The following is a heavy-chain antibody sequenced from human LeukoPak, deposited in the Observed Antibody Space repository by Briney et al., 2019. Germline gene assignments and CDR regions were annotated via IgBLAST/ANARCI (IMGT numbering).Heavy chain of an antibody. D-gene: IGHD5-12*01. CDR2: ISAYNGNT. V-gene: IGHV1-18*01. CDR3: ARARDIVATGYYYYGMDV. J-gene: IGHJ6*02. CDR1: GYTFTSYG. Sequence: GASVKVSCKASGYTFTSYGISWVRQAPGQGLEWMGWISAYNGNTNYAQKLQGRVTMTTDTSTSTAYMELRSLRSDDTAVYYCARARDIVATGYYYYGMDVWGQGTTVTVSS.